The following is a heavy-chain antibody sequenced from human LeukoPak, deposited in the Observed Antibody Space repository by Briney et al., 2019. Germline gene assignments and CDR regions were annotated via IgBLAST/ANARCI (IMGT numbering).Heavy chain of an antibody. CDR1: GFTVSSNY. Sequence: PGGSLRLSCAASGFTVSSNYMNWVRQAPGKGLEWVSVMYSGGTTYYADSVKGRFTISRDNSNNMAYLQMNSLSAEDTAVYSCARVNSPFGSGWYFDFWGQGTLVTVSS. CDR2: MYSGGTT. D-gene: IGHD6-19*01. J-gene: IGHJ4*02. V-gene: IGHV3-66*01. CDR3: ARVNSPFGSGWYFDF.